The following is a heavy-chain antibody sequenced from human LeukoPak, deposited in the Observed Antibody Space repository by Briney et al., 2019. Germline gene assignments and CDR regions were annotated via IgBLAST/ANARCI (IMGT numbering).Heavy chain of an antibody. CDR1: GGSFSGYY. V-gene: IGHV4-34*01. D-gene: IGHD1-26*01. Sequence: PSETLSLTCAVYGGSFSGYYWSWIRQPPGKGLEWIGEINHSGSTNYNPSLKSRVTISVDTSKNQFSLKLSSVTAADTAVYYCARFRPVGATRSPFDYWGQGTPVTVSS. CDR2: INHSGST. CDR3: ARFRPVGATRSPFDY. J-gene: IGHJ4*02.